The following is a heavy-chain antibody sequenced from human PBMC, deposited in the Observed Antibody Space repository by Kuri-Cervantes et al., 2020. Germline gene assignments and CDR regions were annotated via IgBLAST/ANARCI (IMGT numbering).Heavy chain of an antibody. CDR1: GFTFSSYG. CDR2: IWYDGSNK. D-gene: IGHD3-22*01. V-gene: IGHV3-33*01. J-gene: IGHJ3*02. CDR3: AREIVVSRWVAFDI. Sequence: GGSLRLSCAASGFTFSSYGMHWVRQAPGKGLEWVAVIWYDGSNKYYADSVKGRFTISRDNSKNTLYLQMNSLRAEDTAVYYCAREIVVSRWVAFDIWGQGTMVTVSS.